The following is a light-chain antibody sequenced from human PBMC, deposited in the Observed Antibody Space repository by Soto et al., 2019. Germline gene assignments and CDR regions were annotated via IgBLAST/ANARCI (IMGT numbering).Light chain of an antibody. Sequence: IQMTQSPSSLSASVGDRVPLVCRASQSISSYLNWYQQKPGKAPKLLIYDASSLESGVPSRFSGSGSGTEFTLTISSLQPDDFATYYCQQYNSYWTFGQGTKVDIK. J-gene: IGKJ1*01. V-gene: IGKV1-5*02. CDR1: QSISSY. CDR2: DAS. CDR3: QQYNSYWT.